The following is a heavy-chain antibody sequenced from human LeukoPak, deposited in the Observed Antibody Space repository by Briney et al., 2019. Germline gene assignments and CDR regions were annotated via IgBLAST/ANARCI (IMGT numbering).Heavy chain of an antibody. CDR3: ARGYGGNSVPPNDAFDI. CDR1: GGTFSSYT. V-gene: IGHV1-69*02. Sequence: SVKVSCKASGGTFSSYTISWVRQAPGQGLEWMGRIIPILGIANYAQKFQGRVTITADKSASTAYMELSSLRSEDTAVYYCARGYGGNSVPPNDAFDIWGQGTMVTVSS. J-gene: IGHJ3*02. CDR2: IIPILGIA. D-gene: IGHD4-23*01.